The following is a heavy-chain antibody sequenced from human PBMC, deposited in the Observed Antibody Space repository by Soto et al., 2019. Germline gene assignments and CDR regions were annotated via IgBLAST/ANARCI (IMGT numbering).Heavy chain of an antibody. CDR3: ARHADPWDYYYYMDV. CDR2: IYYSGST. CDR1: GGSISSSSYY. Sequence: SETLSLTCTVSGGSISSSSYYWGWIRQPPGKGLEWIGSIYYSGSTYYNPSLKSRVTISVDTSKSQFSLKLSSVTAADTAVYYCARHADPWDYYYYMDVWGKGTTVTVSS. D-gene: IGHD7-27*01. J-gene: IGHJ6*03. V-gene: IGHV4-39*01.